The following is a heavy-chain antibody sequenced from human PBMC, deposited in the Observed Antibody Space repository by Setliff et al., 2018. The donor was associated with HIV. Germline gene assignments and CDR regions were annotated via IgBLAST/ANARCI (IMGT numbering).Heavy chain of an antibody. D-gene: IGHD3-10*01. V-gene: IGHV3-21*01. CDR3: ARVRFLYGSRSSDAFDI. Sequence: PGGSLRLSCAASGFTFSSYVMSWVRQAPGKGLEWVASISPNSSNTYYADSMKGRFTIARDNVKKSVTLQLTSLRVEDTAVYYCARVRFLYGSRSSDAFDIWGQGTMVTVSS. CDR2: ISPNSSNT. CDR1: GFTFSSYV. J-gene: IGHJ3*02.